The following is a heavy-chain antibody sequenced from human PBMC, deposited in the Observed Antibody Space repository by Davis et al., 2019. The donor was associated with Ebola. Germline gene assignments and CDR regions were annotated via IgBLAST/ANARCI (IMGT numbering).Heavy chain of an antibody. CDR3: ARKYSSRRHPYYYGMDV. Sequence: PGGSLRLSCAASGFTFSSYGMHWVRQAPGKGLEWVAVIWYDGSNKYYADSVKGRFTISRDNSKNTLYLQMNSLRAEDTAVYYCARKYSSRRHPYYYGMDVWGQGTTVTVSS. CDR1: GFTFSSYG. V-gene: IGHV3-33*01. D-gene: IGHD6-13*01. CDR2: IWYDGSNK. J-gene: IGHJ6*02.